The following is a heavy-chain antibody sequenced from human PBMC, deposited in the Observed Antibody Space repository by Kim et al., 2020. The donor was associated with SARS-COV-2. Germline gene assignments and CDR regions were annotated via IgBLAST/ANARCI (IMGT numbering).Heavy chain of an antibody. V-gene: IGHV5-51*01. CDR1: GYSFTSYW. J-gene: IGHJ2*01. D-gene: IGHD6-19*01. CDR2: IYPGDSDT. CDR3: ARLPRIAVAGTSFRDWYFDL. Sequence: GESLKISCKGSGYSFTSYWIGWVRQMPGKGLEWMGIIYPGDSDTRYSPSFQGQVTISADKSISTAYLQWSSLKASDTAMYYCARLPRIAVAGTSFRDWYFDLWGRGTLVTVSS.